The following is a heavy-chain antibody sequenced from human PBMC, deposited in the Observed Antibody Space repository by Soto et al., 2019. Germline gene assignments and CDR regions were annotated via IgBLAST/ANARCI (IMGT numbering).Heavy chain of an antibody. CDR3: ARTRELELRSLNWFDP. Sequence: TLSLTCTVSGGSISSGDYYWSWIRQPPGKGLEWIGYIYYSGSTYYNPSLKSRVTISVDTSKNQFSLKLSSVTAADTAVYYCARTRELELRSLNWFDPWGQGTLVTVSS. V-gene: IGHV4-30-4*01. CDR1: GGSISSGDYY. D-gene: IGHD1-7*01. CDR2: IYYSGST. J-gene: IGHJ5*02.